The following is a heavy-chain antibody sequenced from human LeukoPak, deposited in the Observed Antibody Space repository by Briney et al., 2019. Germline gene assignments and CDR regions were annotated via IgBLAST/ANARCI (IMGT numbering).Heavy chain of an antibody. J-gene: IGHJ6*03. CDR3: ARLMVYANYYYMDV. CDR1: GYTFTSYD. Sequence: ASVKVSCKASGYTFTSYDINWVRQATGQGLEWMGWMNPNSGGTNYAQKFQGRVTMTRDTSISTAYMELSRLRSDDTAVYYCARLMVYANYYYMDVWGKGTTVTVSS. D-gene: IGHD2-8*01. CDR2: MNPNSGGT. V-gene: IGHV1-2*02.